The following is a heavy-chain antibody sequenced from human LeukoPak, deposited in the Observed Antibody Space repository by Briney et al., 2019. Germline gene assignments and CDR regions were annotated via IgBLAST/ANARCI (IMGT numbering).Heavy chain of an antibody. V-gene: IGHV1-69*05. CDR1: GGTFSSYA. CDR3: ARDHGSSLTADPYYYMDV. CDR2: IIPIFGTA. D-gene: IGHD6-13*01. J-gene: IGHJ6*03. Sequence: SVKVSCKASGGTFSSYAISWVRQAPGQGLEWMGGIIPIFGTANYAQKFQGRVTITTDESTSTAYMELSSLRSEGTAVYYCARDHGSSLTADPYYYMDVWGKGTTVTVSS.